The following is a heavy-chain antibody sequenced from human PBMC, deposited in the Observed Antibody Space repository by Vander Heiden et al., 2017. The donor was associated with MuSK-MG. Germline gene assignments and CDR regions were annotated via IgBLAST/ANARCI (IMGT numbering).Heavy chain of an antibody. V-gene: IGHV3-30*04. CDR1: GFTFSSYA. CDR3: ARDVVDY. CDR2: ISYDGSNK. J-gene: IGHJ4*02. Sequence: QVQLVESAGGVVPPGRSLILSCAASGFTFSSYAMHWVRQAPGKGLEWVAVISYDGSNKYYADSVKGRFTISRDNSKNTLYLQMNSLRAEDTAVYYCARDVVDYWGQGTLVTVSS.